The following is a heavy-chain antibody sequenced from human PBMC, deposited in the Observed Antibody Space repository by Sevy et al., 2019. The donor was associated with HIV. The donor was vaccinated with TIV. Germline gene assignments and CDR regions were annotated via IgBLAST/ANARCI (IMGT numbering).Heavy chain of an antibody. V-gene: IGHV3-48*02. Sequence: GGSLRLSCAASGFTFNVYDMNWVRQAPGNGLEWVSHITSSNSARYYADSVKGRFTISRDNAKNSLYLQMNSLRDEDTAVYYCATNTNYYDNSGRTPPHFQHWGQGTLVTVSS. D-gene: IGHD3-22*01. CDR2: ITSSNSAR. J-gene: IGHJ1*01. CDR3: ATNTNYYDNSGRTPPHFQH. CDR1: GFTFNVYD.